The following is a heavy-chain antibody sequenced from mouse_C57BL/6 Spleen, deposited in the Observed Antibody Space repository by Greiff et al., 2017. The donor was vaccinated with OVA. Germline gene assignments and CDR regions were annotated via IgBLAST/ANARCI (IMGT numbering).Heavy chain of an antibody. CDR1: GYTFTSYW. J-gene: IGHJ3*01. V-gene: IGHV1-53*01. CDR3: ARSLWDDYDSAWFAY. D-gene: IGHD2-4*01. CDR2: INPSNGGT. Sequence: QVQLQQSGTELVKPGASVKLSCKASGYTFTSYWMHWVKQRPGQGLEWIGNINPSNGGTNYNEKFKSKATLTVDKSSSTAYMQLSSLTSEDSAVYYCARSLWDDYDSAWFAYWGQGTLVTVSA.